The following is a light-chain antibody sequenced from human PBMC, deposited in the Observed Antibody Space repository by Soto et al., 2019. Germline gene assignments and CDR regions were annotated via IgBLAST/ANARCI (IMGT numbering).Light chain of an antibody. V-gene: IGKV1-5*03. J-gene: IGKJ1*01. CDR1: QSISSW. Sequence: DIQMTQSPSTLSASVGDRGTITCRASQSISSWLAWYQQKPGKAPKLLIYKASSLESGVPSRFSDSGSGTEFTLTISSLQPDDFATYYRQQYNSSPWTFGQGTKVDIK. CDR2: KAS. CDR3: QQYNSSPWT.